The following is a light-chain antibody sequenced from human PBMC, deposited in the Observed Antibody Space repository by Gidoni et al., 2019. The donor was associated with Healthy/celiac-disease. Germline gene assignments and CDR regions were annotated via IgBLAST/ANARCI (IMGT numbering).Light chain of an antibody. Sequence: DIVLTQSPATLSLSPGERATLSCRASQSVSNYLAWYQQKPGQAPRLLIYDASNRATGIPAMFSSSGSGTDFTLTISSLENEDVAGYYCQQRSNWPTFGQGTKLEIK. CDR2: DAS. CDR3: QQRSNWPT. CDR1: QSVSNY. V-gene: IGKV3-11*01. J-gene: IGKJ2*01.